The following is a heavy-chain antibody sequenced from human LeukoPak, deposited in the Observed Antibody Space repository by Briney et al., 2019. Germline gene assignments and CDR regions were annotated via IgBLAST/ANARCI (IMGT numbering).Heavy chain of an antibody. CDR3: ITPLPYSAQ. Sequence: GGSLRLSCAASGFTFSNAWMNWVREAPGEGVEWVGRIKSKTDGGTTEYAAPVKGRFSISRDDSKNMLYLQMNSLKTEDTAVYYCITPLPYSAQGGQGTLVTVSS. J-gene: IGHJ4*02. D-gene: IGHD2-21*01. V-gene: IGHV3-15*07. CDR2: IKSKTDGGTT. CDR1: GFTFSNAW.